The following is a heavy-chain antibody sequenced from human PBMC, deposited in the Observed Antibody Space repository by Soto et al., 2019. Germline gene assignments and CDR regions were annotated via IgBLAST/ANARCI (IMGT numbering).Heavy chain of an antibody. Sequence: QVHLVQSGAEVKKPGASVKVSCKTSGYTFTDHSLHWVRQAPGQGLEWMGWINPHSGVTVSAENFEGRVTMTRDTSINTAYMELGWLRSDDTATYYCALEMSAITYFHYWGQGTLLTGSS. V-gene: IGHV1-2*02. CDR3: ALEMSAITYFHY. D-gene: IGHD3-3*01. CDR2: INPHSGVT. J-gene: IGHJ4*02. CDR1: GYTFTDHS.